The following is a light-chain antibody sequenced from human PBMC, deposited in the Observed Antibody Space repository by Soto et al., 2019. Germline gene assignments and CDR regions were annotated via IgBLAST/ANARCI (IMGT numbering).Light chain of an antibody. Sequence: QSVLTQPPSVSGAPGQRVTISCTGTSSNIGAGYDVHWYQHLPGTAPKLLIYGNTIRPSGVPDRFSGSKSGTSASLAITGLQAEDEADYYCCSYVGRYSYVFGTGTKVTVL. V-gene: IGLV1-40*01. CDR2: GNT. J-gene: IGLJ1*01. CDR1: SSNIGAGYD. CDR3: CSYVGRYSYV.